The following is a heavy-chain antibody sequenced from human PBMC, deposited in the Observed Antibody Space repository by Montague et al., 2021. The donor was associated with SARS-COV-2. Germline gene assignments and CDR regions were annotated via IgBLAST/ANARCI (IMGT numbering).Heavy chain of an antibody. J-gene: IGHJ4*02. CDR2: IYYSGST. Sequence: SETLSLTCTVSGGSISSSSYYRGWIRQPPGKGLEWIGSIYYSGSTYYNPSLKSRVTISVDTSKNQFSLKLSSVTAADTAVYYYARKASRGITIFGVVTASYYFDYRGQGTLVTVSS. CDR1: GGSISSSSYY. D-gene: IGHD3-3*01. V-gene: IGHV4-39*01. CDR3: ARKASRGITIFGVVTASYYFDY.